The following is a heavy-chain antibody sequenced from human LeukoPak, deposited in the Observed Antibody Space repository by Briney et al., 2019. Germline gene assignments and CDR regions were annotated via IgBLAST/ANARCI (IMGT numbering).Heavy chain of an antibody. J-gene: IGHJ4*02. D-gene: IGHD5-12*01. CDR1: GYTFSSYA. CDR3: ARDPLRGYSGYDYLLDY. Sequence: ASVKVSCKASGYTFSSYAISWVRQAPGQGLEWMGGIIPIFGTANYAQKFQGRVTITADESTSTAYMELSSLRSEDTAVYYCARDPLRGYSGYDYLLDYWGQGTLVTVSS. V-gene: IGHV1-69*13. CDR2: IIPIFGTA.